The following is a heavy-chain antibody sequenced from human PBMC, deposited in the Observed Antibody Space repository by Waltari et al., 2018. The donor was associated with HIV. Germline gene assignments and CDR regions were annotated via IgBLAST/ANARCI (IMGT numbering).Heavy chain of an antibody. V-gene: IGHV4-59*01. Sequence: QVQLQESGPGLVKPSETLSLTCHVPSDAIQHDYWNWIPQPPGKELAWIGYIYYSGSTKYSPLQIRVTLSMVSSKDQFSLTLRSVTAADTAVYVCARGRLWLQFHGHYYFDYGGQGTLVTVSS. CDR3: ARGRLWLQFHGHYYFDY. CDR2: IYYSGST. J-gene: IGHJ4*02. D-gene: IGHD5-18*01. CDR1: SDAIQHDY.